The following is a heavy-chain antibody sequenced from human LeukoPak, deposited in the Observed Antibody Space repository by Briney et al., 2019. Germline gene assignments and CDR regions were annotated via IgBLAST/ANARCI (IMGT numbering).Heavy chain of an antibody. Sequence: GGSLRLSCAASGFTFSDYEMTWVRQAPGKGPEWVSYISSSGNTIKYADSVKGRFTTSRDNAKNSLYLQMNSLRAEDTAVYYCARGSGLGVISPYCDYWGQGSLVTVSS. CDR3: ARGSGLGVISPYCDY. J-gene: IGHJ4*02. V-gene: IGHV3-48*03. CDR2: ISSSGNTI. D-gene: IGHD2-21*01. CDR1: GFTFSDYE.